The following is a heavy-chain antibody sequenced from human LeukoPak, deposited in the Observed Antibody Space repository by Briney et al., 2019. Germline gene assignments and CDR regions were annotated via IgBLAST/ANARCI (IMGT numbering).Heavy chain of an antibody. CDR2: ISGSGGST. CDR1: GFTFSSYA. CDR3: AKDHSTGTSGLFPFDY. D-gene: IGHD3-9*01. V-gene: IGHV3-23*01. Sequence: QSGGSLRLSCAASGFTFSSYAMNWVRQAPGKGLEWVSAISGSGGSTYYADSVKGRFTISRDNSKNTLYLQMNSLRAEDTALYYCAKDHSTGTSGLFPFDYWGQGTLVTVSS. J-gene: IGHJ4*02.